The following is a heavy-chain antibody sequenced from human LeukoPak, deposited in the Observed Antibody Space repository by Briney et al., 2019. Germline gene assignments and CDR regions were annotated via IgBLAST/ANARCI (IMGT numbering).Heavy chain of an antibody. CDR2: IYYSGST. Sequence: SSETLSLTCTVSGGSISSYYWSWIRQPPGKGLEWIGYIYYSGSTNYNPSLKSRVTISVDTSKNQFTLKLSSVTAADTAVYYCARSGGFTLVRGAVNNWFDPWGQGTLVTVSS. J-gene: IGHJ5*02. D-gene: IGHD3-10*01. CDR1: GGSISSYY. V-gene: IGHV4-59*01. CDR3: ARSGGFTLVRGAVNNWFDP.